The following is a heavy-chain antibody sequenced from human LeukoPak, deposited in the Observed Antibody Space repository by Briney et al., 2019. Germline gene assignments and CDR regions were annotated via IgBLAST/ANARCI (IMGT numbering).Heavy chain of an antibody. D-gene: IGHD1/OR15-1a*01. CDR1: GFTFSGSW. Sequence: GGSLRLSCAASGFTFSGSWMTWVRQAPGKGLEWVAHIKEDGSDKYYVDSVTGRFTISRDNTKNSLYLQMSSLRAEDTAVYYCANWNSDWEFAYWGQGTLVSVSS. CDR2: IKEDGSDK. V-gene: IGHV3-7*05. CDR3: ANWNSDWEFAY. J-gene: IGHJ4*02.